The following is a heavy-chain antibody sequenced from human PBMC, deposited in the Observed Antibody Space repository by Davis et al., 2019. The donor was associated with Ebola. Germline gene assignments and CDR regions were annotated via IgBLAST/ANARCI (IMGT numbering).Heavy chain of an antibody. J-gene: IGHJ6*02. V-gene: IGHV4-61*01. CDR1: GGSTSSRSYY. Sequence: GSLRLSCTVSGGSTSSRSYYWSWIRQPPGKGLEWIGYIYYSGSTNYNPSLKSRVTISVDTSKNQFSLKLSSVTAADTAVYYCARVGDGYNSDGMDVWGQGTTVTVSS. D-gene: IGHD5-24*01. CDR2: IYYSGST. CDR3: ARVGDGYNSDGMDV.